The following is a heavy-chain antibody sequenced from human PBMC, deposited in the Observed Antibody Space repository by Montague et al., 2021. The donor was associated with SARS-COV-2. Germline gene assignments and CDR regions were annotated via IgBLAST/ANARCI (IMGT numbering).Heavy chain of an antibody. Sequence: PPLVKPTQTLTLSCTFSGFSLSTSGMRASWIRQPPGKALEWLARIDWDDDKFYSTSLKTRLTISKDTSKNQVVLTMTNMDPVDTATYYCARENYDMLTGTTLGLDYWGQGTLVTVSS. V-gene: IGHV2-70*04. CDR3: ARENYDMLTGTTLGLDY. J-gene: IGHJ4*02. CDR2: IDWDDDK. D-gene: IGHD3-9*01. CDR1: GFSLSTSGMR.